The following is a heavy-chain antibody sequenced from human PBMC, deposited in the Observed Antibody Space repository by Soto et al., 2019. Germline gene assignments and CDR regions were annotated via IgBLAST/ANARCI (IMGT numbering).Heavy chain of an antibody. V-gene: IGHV4-34*01. J-gene: IGHJ3*02. D-gene: IGHD5-18*01. Sequence: GSLRLSCAVYGGSFSGYYWSWIRQPPGKGLEWIGEINHSGSTNYNPSLKSRVTISVDTSKNQFSLKLSSVTAADTAVYYCARGQLSGDAFDIWGQGTMVTVSS. CDR3: ARGQLSGDAFDI. CDR2: INHSGST. CDR1: GGSFSGYY.